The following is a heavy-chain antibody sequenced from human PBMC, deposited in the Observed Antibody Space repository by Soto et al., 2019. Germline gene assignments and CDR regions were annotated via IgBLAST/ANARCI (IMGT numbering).Heavy chain of an antibody. Sequence: GGSLRLSCAASGFTFSSYAMSWVRQAPGKGLEWVSAISGSGGSTYYADSVKGRFTISRDNSKNTLYLQMNSLRAEDTAVYYCAKVLPPSLTGELLGGHHWYFDLWGRGTLVTVSS. V-gene: IGHV3-23*01. D-gene: IGHD1-26*01. CDR1: GFTFSSYA. CDR2: ISGSGGST. J-gene: IGHJ2*01. CDR3: AKVLPPSLTGELLGGHHWYFDL.